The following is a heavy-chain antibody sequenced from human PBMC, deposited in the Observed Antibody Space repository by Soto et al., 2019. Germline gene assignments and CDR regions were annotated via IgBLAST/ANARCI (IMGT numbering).Heavy chain of an antibody. CDR1: GGTFSSYA. Sequence: ASVKVSCKASGGTFSSYAIIWVRQAPGQGLEWMGGIIPIFGTANYAQKFQGRVTITADESTSTAYMELSSLRSEDTAVYYCARYTYYYDSSGTAEPYYFDYWGQGTRVTVSS. CDR2: IIPIFGTA. D-gene: IGHD3-22*01. J-gene: IGHJ4*02. V-gene: IGHV1-69*13. CDR3: ARYTYYYDSSGTAEPYYFDY.